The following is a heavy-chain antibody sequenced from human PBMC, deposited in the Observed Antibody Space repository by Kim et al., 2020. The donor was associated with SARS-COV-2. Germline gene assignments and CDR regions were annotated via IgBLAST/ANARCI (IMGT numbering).Heavy chain of an antibody. CDR3: ARGGVVVQELRS. Sequence: SETLSLTCTVSGGSINSYYWSWIRQPPGRGLEWIGYIYYIENARYNPSLKSRVTISVDTTKKQFSLKLSSVTAADTAVYYCARGGVVVQELRSWGQGTL. CDR1: GGSINSYY. V-gene: IGHV4-59*01. D-gene: IGHD1-7*01. CDR2: IYYIENA. J-gene: IGHJ4*02.